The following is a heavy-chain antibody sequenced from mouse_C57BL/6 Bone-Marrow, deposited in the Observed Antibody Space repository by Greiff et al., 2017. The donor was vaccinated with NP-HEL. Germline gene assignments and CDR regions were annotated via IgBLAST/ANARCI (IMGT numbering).Heavy chain of an antibody. Sequence: EVKLVESGGDLVKPGGSLKLSCAASGFTFSSYGMSWVRQTPDKRLEWVATISSGGSYTYYPDSVKGRFTISRDNAKNTLYLQMSSLKSEDRAREGWEGALTGTGFAYVGQGTLVAVSA. D-gene: IGHD4-1*01. J-gene: IGHJ3*01. CDR3: EGALTGTGFAY. CDR2: ISSGGSYT. CDR1: GFTFSSYG. V-gene: IGHV5-6*02.